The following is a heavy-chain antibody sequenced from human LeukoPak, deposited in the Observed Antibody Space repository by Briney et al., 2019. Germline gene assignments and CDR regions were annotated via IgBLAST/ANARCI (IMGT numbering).Heavy chain of an antibody. CDR3: ASKGSSSSRYYFDY. V-gene: IGHV4-4*02. CDR2: IYHSEST. D-gene: IGHD2-2*01. CDR1: GGSISSSNW. Sequence: SGTLSLTCAVSGGSISSSNWWSWVRQPPGKGLEWIGEIYHSESTNYNPSLKSRVTFSVDKSKNQFSLKLASVTAADTAVYYCASKGSSSSRYYFDYWGQGTLVTVSS. J-gene: IGHJ4*02.